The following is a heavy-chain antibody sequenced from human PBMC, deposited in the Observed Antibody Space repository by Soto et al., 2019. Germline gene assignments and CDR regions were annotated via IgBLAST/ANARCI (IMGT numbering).Heavy chain of an antibody. CDR3: ARVPPAYRSGWAMTGADDFDI. CDR2: IIPIFGTA. Sequence: QVQLVQSGAEVKKPGSSVKVSCKASGGTFSSYAIIWVRQAPGQGLDWMGGIIPIFGTANYAQKFQGRVTITADESKSTAYMELSSLRSEDTAVYYCARVPPAYRSGWAMTGADDFDIWGQGTMVTVSS. CDR1: GGTFSSYA. V-gene: IGHV1-69*12. D-gene: IGHD6-19*01. J-gene: IGHJ3*02.